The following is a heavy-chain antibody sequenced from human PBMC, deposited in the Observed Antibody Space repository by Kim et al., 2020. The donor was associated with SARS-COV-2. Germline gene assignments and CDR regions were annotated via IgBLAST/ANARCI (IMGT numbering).Heavy chain of an antibody. CDR3: AGGDYGDYAKPFDY. D-gene: IGHD4-17*01. CDR1: GFTFNTYS. CDR2: ISSSSDYI. Sequence: GGSLRLSCAASGFTFNTYSMNWVRQAPGKGLEWVSSISSSSDYIYYADSVKGRFIISRDNAKSSLYLQLNSLRAEDTAVYYCAGGDYGDYAKPFDYCGQGTLVTVSS. J-gene: IGHJ4*01. V-gene: IGHV3-21*01.